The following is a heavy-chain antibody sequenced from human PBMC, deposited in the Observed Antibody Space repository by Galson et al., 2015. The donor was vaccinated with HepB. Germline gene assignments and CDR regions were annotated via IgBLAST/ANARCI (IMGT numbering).Heavy chain of an antibody. J-gene: IGHJ3*02. V-gene: IGHV3-9*01. CDR2: ISWNSGSI. CDR3: AKDVGVLRFLRAFDI. CDR1: GFTFDDYA. D-gene: IGHD3-3*01. Sequence: SLRLSCAASGFTFDDYAMHWVRQAPGKGLEWVSGISWNSGSIGYADSVKGRFTISRDNAKNSLYLQMNSLRAEDTALYYCAKDVGVLRFLRAFDIWGQGTMVTVSS.